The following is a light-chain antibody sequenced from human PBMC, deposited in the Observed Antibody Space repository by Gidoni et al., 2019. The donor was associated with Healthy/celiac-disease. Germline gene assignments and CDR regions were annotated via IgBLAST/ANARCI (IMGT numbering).Light chain of an antibody. CDR1: QSVSSSY. CDR2: GAS. V-gene: IGKV3-20*01. CDR3: QQYGSSPPGT. J-gene: IGKJ1*01. Sequence: EIVLTQSPGTLSLSPGERATLSCRASQSVSSSYLAWYQQKPGQAPRLLIYGASSGSGTDFTLTISRLEPEDFAVYYCQQYGSSPPGTFGQGTKVEIK.